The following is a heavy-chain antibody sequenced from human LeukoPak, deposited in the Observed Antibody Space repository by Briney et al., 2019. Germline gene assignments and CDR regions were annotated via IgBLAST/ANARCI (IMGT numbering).Heavy chain of an antibody. CDR3: ARDREYSSSSGAFDI. J-gene: IGHJ3*02. Sequence: ASVKVSCKASGGTFSSYAISWVRQAPGQGLEWMGIINPSGGSTSYAQKFQGRVTMTRDTSTSTVYMELSSLRSEDTAVYYCARDREYSSSSGAFDIWGQGTMVTVSS. D-gene: IGHD6-6*01. V-gene: IGHV1-46*03. CDR1: GGTFSSYA. CDR2: INPSGGST.